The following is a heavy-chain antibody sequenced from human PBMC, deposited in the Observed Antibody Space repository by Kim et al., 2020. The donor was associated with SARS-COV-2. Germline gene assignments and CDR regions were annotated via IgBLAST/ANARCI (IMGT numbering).Heavy chain of an antibody. V-gene: IGHV3-30-3*01. CDR2: ISYDGSNK. CDR3: ARSAGDSGGWSDFDY. CDR1: GFTFSSYA. D-gene: IGHD6-19*01. Sequence: GGSLRLSCAASGFTFSSYAMHWVRQAPGKGLEWVAVISYDGSNKYYADSVKGRFTISRDNSKNTLYLQMNSLRAEDTAVYYCARSAGDSGGWSDFDYWGQGTLVTVSS. J-gene: IGHJ4*02.